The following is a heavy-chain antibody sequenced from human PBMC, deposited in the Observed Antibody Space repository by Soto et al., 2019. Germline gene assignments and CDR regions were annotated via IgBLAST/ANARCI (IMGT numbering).Heavy chain of an antibody. CDR1: GYTFINYD. D-gene: IGHD3-9*01. J-gene: IGHJ4*02. CDR2: MNPNSGNT. V-gene: IGHV1-8*01. CDR3: VRGGGYYDMLTGYDY. Sequence: QVQLVQSGAEVKKPGASVKVSCKAAGYTFINYDINWVRQATGQVLEWMGWMNPNSGNTGCAQKFKDRVTLTRNSSTNTAYMELSSLRSEDTAVYFCVRGGGYYDMLTGYDYWGQGSLVTVSS.